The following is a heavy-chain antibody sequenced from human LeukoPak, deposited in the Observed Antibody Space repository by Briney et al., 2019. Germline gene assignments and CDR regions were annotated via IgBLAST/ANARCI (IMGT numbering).Heavy chain of an antibody. Sequence: PGGSLRLSCAASGFTFSSYAMSWVRQAPGKGLEWVSVIYSSGDAYYADSVKGRFTISRDDSKNTLYLQMNSLRAGDTAVYFCARAYYDILTTDSWGQGTLVSVSS. V-gene: IGHV3-66*01. CDR3: ARAYYDILTTDS. D-gene: IGHD3-9*01. CDR1: GFTFSSYA. J-gene: IGHJ4*02. CDR2: IYSSGDA.